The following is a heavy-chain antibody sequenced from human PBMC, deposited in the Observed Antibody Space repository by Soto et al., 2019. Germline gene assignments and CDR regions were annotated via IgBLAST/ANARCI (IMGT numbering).Heavy chain of an antibody. Sequence: GGSLRLSCAASEFTFSTYAMSWVRQAPGKGLEWVSTISGDGNTHYADSVKGRFTISRDNPKNTLYLQMNSLRGEDTAVYYCARDHGGSFDYWGQGPLVTLSS. J-gene: IGHJ4*02. D-gene: IGHD1-26*01. CDR3: ARDHGGSFDY. CDR2: ISGDGNT. V-gene: IGHV3-23*01. CDR1: EFTFSTYA.